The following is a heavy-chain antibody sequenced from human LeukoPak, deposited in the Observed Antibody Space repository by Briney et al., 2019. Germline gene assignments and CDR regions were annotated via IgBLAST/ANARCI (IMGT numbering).Heavy chain of an antibody. CDR1: GFTFSSYW. CDR3: ARDDPRVGLH. J-gene: IGHJ4*02. Sequence: GGSLRLSCAASGFTFSSYWIHWVRHAPGKGLVMVSRINSDGSSTSYADSVKGRFTISRDNAKNTLYLQMNSLRAEDTAVYYCARDDPRVGLHWGQGTLVTVSS. D-gene: IGHD5-12*01. CDR2: INSDGSST. V-gene: IGHV3-74*01.